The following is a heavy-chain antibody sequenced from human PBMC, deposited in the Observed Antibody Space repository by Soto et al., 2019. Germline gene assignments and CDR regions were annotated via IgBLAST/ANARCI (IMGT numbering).Heavy chain of an antibody. CDR1: GYTFTSYG. CDR2: ISAYNGNT. D-gene: IGHD3-16*02. CDR3: ARDTNYDYIWGSYRIYCFDY. V-gene: IGHV1-18*01. J-gene: IGHJ4*02. Sequence: ASVKVSCKASGYTFTSYGISWVRQAPGQGLEWMGWISAYNGNTNYAQKLQGRVTMTTDTSTSTAYMELRSLRSDDTAVYYCARDTNYDYIWGSYRIYCFDYWGQGTLVTVS.